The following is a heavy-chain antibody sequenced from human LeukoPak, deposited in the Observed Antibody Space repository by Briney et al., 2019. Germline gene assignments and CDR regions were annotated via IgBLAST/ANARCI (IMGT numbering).Heavy chain of an antibody. Sequence: PGGSLGLSCAASGFTFSSYSMNWVRQAPGKGLEWVSSISSSSSFKYHADSVKGRFTISRDNAKNSLYLQMNSLRAEDTAVYYCARGSLAVAGTGVDYWGQGTLVTVSS. V-gene: IGHV3-21*01. CDR1: GFTFSSYS. CDR3: ARGSLAVAGTGVDY. CDR2: ISSSSSFK. J-gene: IGHJ4*02. D-gene: IGHD6-19*01.